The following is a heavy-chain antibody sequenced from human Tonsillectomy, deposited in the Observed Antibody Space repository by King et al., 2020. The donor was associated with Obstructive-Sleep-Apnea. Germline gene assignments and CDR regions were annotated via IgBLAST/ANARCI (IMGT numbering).Heavy chain of an antibody. CDR2: IYPADSDT. Sequence: QLVQSGAEVKKPGESLKISCKGSGYSFSNYWIAWVRQIPGKGLEWMGIIYPADSDTRYSPSFQGQVTISADKSIRTAYLQWSSLRASDSAIYYCARLGAYCGGDCYFGVFGMDVWGQGTTVTVSS. CDR3: ARLGAYCGGDCYFGVFGMDV. V-gene: IGHV5-51*01. J-gene: IGHJ6*02. D-gene: IGHD2-21*02. CDR1: GYSFSNYW.